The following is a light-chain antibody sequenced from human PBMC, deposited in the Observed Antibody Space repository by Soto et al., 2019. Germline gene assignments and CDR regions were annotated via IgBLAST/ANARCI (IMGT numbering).Light chain of an antibody. CDR1: QSVTSH. V-gene: IGKV3-15*01. CDR3: QQYNNWPRT. Sequence: EILMTQSPATLSVSPGDRATLSCRASQSVTSHLASYRQKPGQAPRLLIYGASTRATGIPARFSGSGSGTEFTLTISSLQSEDFAVYYCQQYNNWPRTFGQGTKVEIK. CDR2: GAS. J-gene: IGKJ1*01.